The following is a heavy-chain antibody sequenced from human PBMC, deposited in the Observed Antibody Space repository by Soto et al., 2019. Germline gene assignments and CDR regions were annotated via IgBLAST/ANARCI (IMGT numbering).Heavy chain of an antibody. CDR2: IGGGGTT. D-gene: IGHD6-19*01. Sequence: EVQLLESGGGLVQPGGSLRLSCAASGFPFSSCPMSWVRQAPGKGLEWVSSIGGGGTTFYADSVKGRFTISRDNSKNTLYLQMNSLRPEDTAVYYCAKHHRDTVYSSGSDWGQGTLVTVSS. J-gene: IGHJ4*02. CDR3: AKHHRDTVYSSGSD. V-gene: IGHV3-23*01. CDR1: GFPFSSCP.